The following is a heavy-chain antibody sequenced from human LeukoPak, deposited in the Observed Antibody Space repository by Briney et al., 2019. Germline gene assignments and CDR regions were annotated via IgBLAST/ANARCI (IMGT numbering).Heavy chain of an antibody. J-gene: IGHJ4*02. V-gene: IGHV3-9*01. CDR3: AKRGSWYYFDY. Sequence: GGSLRLSCAASGFTFDDYAMHWVRQAPGKGLEWVSGISWNSGSIGYADSVKGRFTISRDNAKNSLYLQMNSLRAEDTALYYCAKRGSWYYFDYWGQGTLVTVSS. CDR2: ISWNSGSI. D-gene: IGHD6-13*01. CDR1: GFTFDDYA.